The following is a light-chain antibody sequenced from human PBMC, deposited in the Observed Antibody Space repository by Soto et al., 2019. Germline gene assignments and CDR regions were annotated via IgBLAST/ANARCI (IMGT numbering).Light chain of an antibody. CDR1: RSNIGANYD. J-gene: IGLJ2*01. Sequence: QPVLTQPPSVSGAPGQRVIISCTGSRSNIGANYDVHWYQHLPGTAPKLLIYGDNHRPSGVPDRFSGSRSDTSASLAITGLQAEDEGDYYCQSYDNSLSANVVFGGGTKLTVL. V-gene: IGLV1-40*01. CDR2: GDN. CDR3: QSYDNSLSANVV.